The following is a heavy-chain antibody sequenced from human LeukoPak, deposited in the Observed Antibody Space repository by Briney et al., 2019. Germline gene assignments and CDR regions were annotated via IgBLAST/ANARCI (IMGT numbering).Heavy chain of an antibody. J-gene: IGHJ6*03. CDR1: GYTFTSYG. D-gene: IGHD3-10*01. V-gene: IGHV1-18*01. CDR3: ARDTAGLLWFGELFRSPYYYYMDV. CDR2: ISTYNGNT. Sequence: ASVKVSCKASGYTFTSYGISWVRQAPGQGLEWMGWISTYNGNTNYAQKLQGRVTMTRDMSTSTVYMELSSLRSEDTAVYYCARDTAGLLWFGELFRSPYYYYMDVWGKGTTVTVSS.